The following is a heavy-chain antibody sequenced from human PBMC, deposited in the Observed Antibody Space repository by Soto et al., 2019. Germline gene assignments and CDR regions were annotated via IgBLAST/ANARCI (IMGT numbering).Heavy chain of an antibody. Sequence: EVQLVESGGGLVKPGGSLRLSCAASGFTFSSYSMNWVRQAPGKGLEWVSSISSSSSYIYYADSVKGRFTISRDNAKNSLYLQMNSLRAEDTAVYYCARDLPSAPRLLWFGELSYYYYGMDVWGQGTTVTVSS. D-gene: IGHD3-10*01. V-gene: IGHV3-21*01. CDR3: ARDLPSAPRLLWFGELSYYYYGMDV. CDR2: ISSSSSYI. J-gene: IGHJ6*02. CDR1: GFTFSSYS.